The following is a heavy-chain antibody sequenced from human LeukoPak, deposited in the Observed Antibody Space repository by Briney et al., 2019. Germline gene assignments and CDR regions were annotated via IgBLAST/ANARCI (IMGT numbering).Heavy chain of an antibody. V-gene: IGHV3-23*01. Sequence: GGSLRLSGAASGFTFSSYAMSSVRQAPGKGLEWVSAISGSGGSTYYADSVKGRFTISRDNSKNTLYLQMNSLRAEQTAVYYCAKGRVVIVVAQTDYWGQGTLVTVSS. CDR2: ISGSGGST. D-gene: IGHD3-22*01. J-gene: IGHJ4*02. CDR1: GFTFSSYA. CDR3: AKGRVVIVVAQTDY.